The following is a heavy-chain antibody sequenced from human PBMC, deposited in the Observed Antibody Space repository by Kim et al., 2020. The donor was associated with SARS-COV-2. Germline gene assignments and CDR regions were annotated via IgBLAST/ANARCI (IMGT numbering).Heavy chain of an antibody. Sequence: SQTLSLTCVISGDRVSSDSAAWNWIRQSPSRGLEWLGRTYYRSKWYYDYADSVKSRIIINPDTSKNQFSLQLKSVTPEDTAMYYCARDHQYSIDYWGQGTLVTVYS. J-gene: IGHJ4*02. CDR1: GDRVSSDSAA. CDR2: TYYRSKWYY. D-gene: IGHD5-12*01. V-gene: IGHV6-1*01. CDR3: ARDHQYSIDY.